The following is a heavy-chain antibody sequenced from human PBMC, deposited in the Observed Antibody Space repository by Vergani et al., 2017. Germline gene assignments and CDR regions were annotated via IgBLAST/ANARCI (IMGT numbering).Heavy chain of an antibody. Sequence: QVQLQESGPGLVKPSETLSLTCTVSGGSVSSGSYYWSWIRQPAGKGLEWIGEINHSGSTNYNPSLKSRVTISVDTSKNRFSLKLSSVTAADTAVYYCARGDYYYYYMDVWGKGTTVTVSS. CDR1: GGSVSSGSYY. J-gene: IGHJ6*03. CDR3: ARGDYYYYYMDV. CDR2: INHSGST. V-gene: IGHV4-61*10.